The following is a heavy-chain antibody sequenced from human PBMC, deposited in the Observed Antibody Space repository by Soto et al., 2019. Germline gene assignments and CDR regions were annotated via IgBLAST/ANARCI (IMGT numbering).Heavy chain of an antibody. CDR3: ARYKDPLQSGWNCYYAMDV. CDR1: GGTFGNCA. J-gene: IGHJ6*02. CDR2: IIPIFPTP. V-gene: IGHV1-69*12. D-gene: IGHD6-19*01. Sequence: QVQLVQSGAEVKKPGSSVTVSCKASGGTFGNCAISWVRQAPGQGLEWMGGIIPIFPTPDYAQKFQGRLTITADESTSTASLESTILRSKDTAFYYCARYKDPLQSGWNCYYAMDVWGQGTTVTVSS.